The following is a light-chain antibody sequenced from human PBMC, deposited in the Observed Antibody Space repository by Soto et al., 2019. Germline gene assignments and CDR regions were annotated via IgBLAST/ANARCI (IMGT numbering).Light chain of an antibody. V-gene: IGKV3-20*01. CDR2: GAS. CDR3: QQYTSTPIT. Sequence: EIVMTQSPATLSVSPGERATLSCRASQSLDTYTLAWYQQKPGQAPRLLIYGASTRAAAIPDRFIGSGSGTDFALTISRLEPEDLAVYYCQQYTSTPITFGQGTLLEIK. CDR1: QSLDTYT. J-gene: IGKJ5*01.